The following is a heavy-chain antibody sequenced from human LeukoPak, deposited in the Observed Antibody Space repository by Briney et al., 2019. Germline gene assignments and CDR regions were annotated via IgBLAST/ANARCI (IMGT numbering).Heavy chain of an antibody. D-gene: IGHD6-19*01. CDR2: IDQSGIT. CDR3: ARDPRPRGGWFYFDY. CDR1: GDSISSGNY. Sequence: SETLSLTCGVSGDSISSGNYWNWVRQPPGKGLEWIGDIDQSGITNYNPSLKSRVTMSVDKSKNEFSLKLDSVTAADTAVYYCARDPRPRGGWFYFDYWGQGILVTVSS. V-gene: IGHV4-4*02. J-gene: IGHJ4*02.